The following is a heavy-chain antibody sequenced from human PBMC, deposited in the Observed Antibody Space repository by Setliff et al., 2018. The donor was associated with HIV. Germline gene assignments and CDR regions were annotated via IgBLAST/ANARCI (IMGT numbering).Heavy chain of an antibody. CDR1: GFTFSDYY. D-gene: IGHD6-19*01. CDR3: AKGGLRARFDP. J-gene: IGHJ5*02. Sequence: GGSLRLSCAASGFTFSDYYMSWVRQAPGKGLEWVANIKQDGSEKYYVDSVKGRFTISRDNAKNSLYLQMNSLRAEDTAIYYCAKGGLRARFDPWGQGTLVTVSS. V-gene: IGHV3-7*03. CDR2: IKQDGSEK.